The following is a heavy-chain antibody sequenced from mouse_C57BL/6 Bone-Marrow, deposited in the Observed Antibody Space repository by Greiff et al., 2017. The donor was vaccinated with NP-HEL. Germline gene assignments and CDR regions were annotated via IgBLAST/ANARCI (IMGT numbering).Heavy chain of an antibody. CDR1: GYAFTNYL. CDR2: INPGSGGT. J-gene: IGHJ2*01. D-gene: IGHD2-5*01. Sequence: QVQLQQSGAELVRPGTSVKVSCTASGYAFTNYLIEWVKQRPGQGLEWIGVINPGSGGTNYNEKFKGKATLTADKSSSTAYMQLSSLASAVSAVYFCARRGYSNLDYWGQGTTLTVSS. CDR3: ARRGYSNLDY. V-gene: IGHV1-54*01.